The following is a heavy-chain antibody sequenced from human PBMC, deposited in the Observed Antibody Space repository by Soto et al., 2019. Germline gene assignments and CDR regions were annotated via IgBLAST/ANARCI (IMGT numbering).Heavy chain of an antibody. D-gene: IGHD3-22*01. Sequence: SVKVSCKASGFTFTSSAVQWVRQARGQRLEWIGWIVVGSGNTNYAQKFQERVTITRDMSTSTAYMELSSLRSEDTAVYYCAVRYYYDSSVYLPFFDSGGKEPRAT. CDR3: AVRYYYDSSVYLPFFDS. CDR1: GFTFTSSA. V-gene: IGHV1-58*01. CDR2: IVVGSGNT. J-gene: IGHJ4*02.